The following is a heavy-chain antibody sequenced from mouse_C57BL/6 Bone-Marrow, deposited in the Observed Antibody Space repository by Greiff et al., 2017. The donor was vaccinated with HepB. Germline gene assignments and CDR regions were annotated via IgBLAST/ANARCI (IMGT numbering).Heavy chain of an antibody. D-gene: IGHD2-1*01. CDR3: ARPYGNLGDY. CDR1: GYTFTDYY. Sequence: EVKLMESGPVLVKPGASVKMSCKASGYTFTDYYMNWVKQSHGKSLEWIGVINPYNGGTSYNQKFKGKATLTVDKSSSTAYMELNSLTSEDSAVYYCARPYGNLGDYWGQGTSVTVSS. V-gene: IGHV1-19*01. J-gene: IGHJ4*01. CDR2: INPYNGGT.